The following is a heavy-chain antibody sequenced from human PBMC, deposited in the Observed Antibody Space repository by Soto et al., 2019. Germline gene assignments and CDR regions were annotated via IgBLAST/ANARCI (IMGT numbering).Heavy chain of an antibody. V-gene: IGHV4-39*01. CDR1: GGSISSSSYY. D-gene: IGHD2-15*01. J-gene: IGHJ4*02. Sequence: SETLSLTCTVSGGSISSSSYYWGWIRQPPGKGLEWIGSIFYSGSTYYNPSLKSRVTISVDTSKNQFSLKLSSVTAADTAVYYCARRYGGNFDYWGQGTLVTVSS. CDR3: ARRYGGNFDY. CDR2: IFYSGST.